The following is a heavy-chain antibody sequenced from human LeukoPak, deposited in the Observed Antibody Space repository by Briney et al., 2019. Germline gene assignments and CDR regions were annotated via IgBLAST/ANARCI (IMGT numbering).Heavy chain of an antibody. CDR2: INPNSGGT. J-gene: IGHJ3*02. V-gene: IGHV1-2*02. D-gene: IGHD2-8*01. Sequence: ASVKVSCKASGYTFTGYYMHWVRQAPGQGLEWMGWINPNSGGTNYAQKFQGRVTMTRDTSISTAYMELRSLRSDDTAVYYCAREVYSKDAFDIWGQGTMVTVSS. CDR3: AREVYSKDAFDI. CDR1: GYTFTGYY.